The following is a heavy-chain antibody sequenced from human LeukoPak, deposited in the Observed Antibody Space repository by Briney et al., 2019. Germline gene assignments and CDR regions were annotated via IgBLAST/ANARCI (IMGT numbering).Heavy chain of an antibody. CDR3: ANSMTTVTNYFDY. CDR1: GFTFYDYA. V-gene: IGHV3-43*02. D-gene: IGHD4-17*01. CDR2: ISGDGGST. J-gene: IGHJ4*02. Sequence: GGSLRLSCAASGFTFYDYAMHWVRRAPGKGLEWVSLISGDGGSTYYADSVKGRFTISRDSSKNSLYLQMNSLRTEDTALYYCANSMTTVTNYFDYWGQGTLVTVSS.